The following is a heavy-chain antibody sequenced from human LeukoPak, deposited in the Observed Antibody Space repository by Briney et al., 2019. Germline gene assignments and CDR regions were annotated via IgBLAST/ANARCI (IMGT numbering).Heavy chain of an antibody. CDR1: GVSISSSNSY. CDR2: IYHTGNT. D-gene: IGHD3/OR15-3a*01. V-gene: IGHV4-39*01. J-gene: IGHJ4*02. Sequence: ASETLSLTCTVSGVSISSSNSYWGWIRQPPGKGLEWIGSIYHTGNTCYNASLKSRVTISIDTSKNQISLRLTSVTATDTAMYYCARQTGSGLFTLPGGQGTLVTVSS. CDR3: ARQTGSGLFTLP.